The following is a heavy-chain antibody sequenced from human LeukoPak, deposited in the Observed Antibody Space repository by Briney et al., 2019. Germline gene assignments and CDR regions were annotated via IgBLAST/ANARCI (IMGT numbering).Heavy chain of an antibody. CDR1: GYTFTDYY. CDR3: ARDSQLLSVDP. D-gene: IGHD2-2*01. V-gene: IGHV1-2*06. J-gene: IGHJ5*02. CDR2: INPNSGGT. Sequence: GASVKVSCKASGYTFTDYYMHWVRQAPGQGLEWMGRINPNSGGTKYAQKFQGRVTMTRDTSISTAYMELSRLRSDDTAVYYCARDSQLLSVDPWGQGTLVTVSS.